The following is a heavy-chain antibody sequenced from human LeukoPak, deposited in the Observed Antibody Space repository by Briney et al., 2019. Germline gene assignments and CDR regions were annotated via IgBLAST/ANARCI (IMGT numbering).Heavy chain of an antibody. CDR3: AKDQSYYNSGGKRNFAH. CDR2: IRDDGSIK. D-gene: IGHD3-22*01. V-gene: IGHV3-30*02. CDR1: GMTFSSSG. J-gene: IGHJ4*02. Sequence: PGGSLRLSCAASGMTFSSSGMHWVRQAPGKGLDWVAFIRDDGSIKYTAASVQGRLTISRDNSKNALYLQMDDLRVEDTAVYYCAKDQSYYNSGGKRNFAHWGQGTLVTVSS.